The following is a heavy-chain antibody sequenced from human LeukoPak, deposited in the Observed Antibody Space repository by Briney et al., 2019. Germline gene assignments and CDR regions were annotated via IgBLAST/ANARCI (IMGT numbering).Heavy chain of an antibody. V-gene: IGHV5-51*01. D-gene: IGHD2-21*02. J-gene: IGHJ4*02. CDR1: GYSFTTYW. CDR3: ARVSAMSIGRGGDC. CDR2: IYPGDSDA. Sequence: RGESLKISCKASGYSFTTYWIGWVRQMPGKGLEGMGIIYPGDSDARYSPSFQGQGTISVDKAISTAYLQWSSRKASDTAVYYCARVSAMSIGRGGDCWGQGTLVTVSS.